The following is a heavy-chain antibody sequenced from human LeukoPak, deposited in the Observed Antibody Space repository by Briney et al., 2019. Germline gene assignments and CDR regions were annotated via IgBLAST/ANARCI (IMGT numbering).Heavy chain of an antibody. V-gene: IGHV3-7*01. Sequence: GGSLRLSCAASGFTFSSYWMSWVRQAPGKGLEWVANIKQDGSEKYYVDSVKGRFTISRDNAKNSLYLQMNSLRAEDTAVYYCASARSSYSYDGYYFDYWGQGTLVTVS. CDR3: ASARSSYSYDGYYFDY. D-gene: IGHD5-18*01. CDR1: GFTFSSYW. CDR2: IKQDGSEK. J-gene: IGHJ4*02.